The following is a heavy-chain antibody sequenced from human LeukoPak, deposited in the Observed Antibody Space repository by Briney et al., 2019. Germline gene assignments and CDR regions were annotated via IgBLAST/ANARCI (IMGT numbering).Heavy chain of an antibody. D-gene: IGHD2-2*01. CDR1: GFTFSSYG. Sequence: GGSLRLSCAASGFTFSSYGMHWVRQAPGKGLEWVAFIRYDGSNKYYADSVKGRFTISRDNAKNSLYLQMNSLRAEDTALYYCAKDMNSYCSSTSCCAGISHPNFDYWGQGTLVTVSS. J-gene: IGHJ4*02. CDR3: AKDMNSYCSSTSCCAGISHPNFDY. V-gene: IGHV3-30*02. CDR2: IRYDGSNK.